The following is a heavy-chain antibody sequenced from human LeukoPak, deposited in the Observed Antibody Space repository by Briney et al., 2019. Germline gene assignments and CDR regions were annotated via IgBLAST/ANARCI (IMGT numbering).Heavy chain of an antibody. CDR3: ARVRYCSSTSCSPKDAFDI. CDR1: GGSISSGSYY. CDR2: IYTSGST. D-gene: IGHD2-2*01. Sequence: SETLSLTCTVSGGSISSGSYYWSWIRQPAGKGLEWIGRIYTSGSTNYNPSLKSRVTISVDTSKNQFSLKLSSVTAADTAVYYCARVRYCSSTSCSPKDAFDIWGQGTMVTVSS. V-gene: IGHV4-61*02. J-gene: IGHJ3*02.